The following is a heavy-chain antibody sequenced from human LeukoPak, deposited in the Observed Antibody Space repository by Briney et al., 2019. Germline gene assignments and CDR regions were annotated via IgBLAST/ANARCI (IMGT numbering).Heavy chain of an antibody. CDR2: ISSSRSSI. CDR3: ARDPDYYYGMDV. CDR1: GFIFSSYG. V-gene: IGHV3-21*04. J-gene: IGHJ6*02. Sequence: PGGSLRLSRTTSGFIFSSYGMSWVRQAPGKGLEWVASISSSRSSIYYADSMKGRFTISRDNAKNSLYLQMNSLRAEDTAVYYCARDPDYYYGMDVWGQGTTVTVSS.